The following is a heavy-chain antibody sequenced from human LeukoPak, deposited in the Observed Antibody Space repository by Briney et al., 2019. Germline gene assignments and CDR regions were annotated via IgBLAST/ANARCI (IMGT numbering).Heavy chain of an antibody. V-gene: IGHV5-10-1*01. CDR1: RYSFTSYW. J-gene: IGHJ4*02. D-gene: IGHD2-2*01. CDR3: ARRCSSNSCPFEY. CDR2: MDPSDSYS. Sequence: GESLKISCKGSRYSFTSYWITWVRQMPGKGLEWMGRMDPSDSYSNYSPSFQGHVTISADKSISTAYLQWSSLKAPDTAMYYCARRCSSNSCPFEYWGQGTLVTVSS.